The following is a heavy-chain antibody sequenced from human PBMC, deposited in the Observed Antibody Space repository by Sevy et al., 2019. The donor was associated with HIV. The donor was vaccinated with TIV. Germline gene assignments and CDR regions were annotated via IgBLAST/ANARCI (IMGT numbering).Heavy chain of an antibody. CDR3: ARERGMGVLRFLDPYYYGMDV. J-gene: IGHJ6*02. CDR2: ISSSSSTI. CDR1: GFTFSSYS. V-gene: IGHV3-48*01. Sequence: GGSLRLSCAASGFTFSSYSMNWVRQAPGKGLEWVSYISSSSSTIYYADSVKGRFTISRDNAKNSLYLQMNSLRAEDTAVYYCARERGMGVLRFLDPYYYGMDVWGQGTTVTVPS. D-gene: IGHD3-3*01.